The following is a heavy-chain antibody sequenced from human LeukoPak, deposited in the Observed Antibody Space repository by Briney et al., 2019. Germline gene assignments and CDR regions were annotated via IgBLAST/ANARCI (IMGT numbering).Heavy chain of an antibody. D-gene: IGHD3-10*01. J-gene: IGHJ4*02. CDR2: ISGNGGST. CDR3: ATIDDGSGSYYNDY. Sequence: GGSLRLSCAASGFTFNSYAMTWVRQAPGKGLEWVSAISGNGGSTYYADSVKGRFTISRDNSKNTLYLQMNSLRAEDTAVYYCATIDDGSGSYYNDYWGQGTLVTVSS. CDR1: GFTFNSYA. V-gene: IGHV3-23*01.